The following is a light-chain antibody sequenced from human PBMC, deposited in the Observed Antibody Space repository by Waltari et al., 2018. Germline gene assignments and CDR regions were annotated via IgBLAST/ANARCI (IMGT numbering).Light chain of an antibody. CDR3: QQSYTTLFT. J-gene: IGKJ4*01. V-gene: IGKV1-39*01. CDR1: QTISTY. CDR2: AAS. Sequence: DIQMTQSPSSLSASVGERVTITCRASQTISTYLNWYQQKPGKAPKLLIYAASSLQSGVPSRFSGSGSGTDFTLTISSLQPEDFASYYCQQSYTTLFTFGGGTKVEI.